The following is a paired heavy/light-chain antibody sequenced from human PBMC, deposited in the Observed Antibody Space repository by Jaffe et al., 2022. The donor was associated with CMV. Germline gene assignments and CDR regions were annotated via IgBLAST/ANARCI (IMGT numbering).Light chain of an antibody. Sequence: DIQMTQSPSTLSASVGDRVTITCRASQSISSWLAWYQQKPGKAPKLLIYKASSLESGVPSRFSGSGSGTEFTLTISSLQPDDFATYYCQQYNSYSPETFGQGTKVEIK. CDR1: QSISSW. CDR3: QQYNSYSPET. J-gene: IGKJ1*01. V-gene: IGKV1-5*03. CDR2: KAS.
Heavy chain of an antibody. J-gene: IGHJ6*03. CDR2: INHSGST. V-gene: IGHV4-34*01. CDR1: GGSFSGYY. CDR3: ARGKSPYTIFGVVISYMDV. D-gene: IGHD3-3*01. Sequence: QVQLQQWGAGLLKPSETLSLTCAVYGGSFSGYYWSWIRQPPGKGLEWIGEINHSGSTNYNPSLKSRVTISVDTSKNQFSLKLSSVTAADTAVYYCARGKSPYTIFGVVISYMDVWGKGTTVTVSS.